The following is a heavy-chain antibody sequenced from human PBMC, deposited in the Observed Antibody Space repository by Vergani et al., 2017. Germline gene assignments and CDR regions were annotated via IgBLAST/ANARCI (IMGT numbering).Heavy chain of an antibody. V-gene: IGHV3-66*01. Sequence: EVQLVQSGGGLVQPGGSLTLSCAASGFTVSANYVGWVRQAPGKGLKWVATIYNSGNIFYTDSVRGRFTISRDNSKNTVYLQVNRLRAEDTGLYYCAREPRSRCSFFFDFWCLGALVIVSS. J-gene: IGHJ4*02. CDR1: GFTVSANY. CDR2: IYNSGNI. CDR3: AREPRSRCSFFFDF. D-gene: IGHD2-15*01.